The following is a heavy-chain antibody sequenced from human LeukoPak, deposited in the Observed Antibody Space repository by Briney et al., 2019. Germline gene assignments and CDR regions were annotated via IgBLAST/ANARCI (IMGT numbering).Heavy chain of an antibody. J-gene: IGHJ4*02. CDR2: ISDSGGST. CDR1: GFTFSAYD. CDR3: ARLFGGVTTFDY. Sequence: GGSLRLSCVASGFTFSAYDMSWVRQAPGKGLEWVSGISDSGGSTFYADSVKGRFTISRDNARNSLYLQMNSLTAEDTAVYYCARLFGGVTTFDYWGQGALVTVSS. D-gene: IGHD2-8*02. V-gene: IGHV3-23*01.